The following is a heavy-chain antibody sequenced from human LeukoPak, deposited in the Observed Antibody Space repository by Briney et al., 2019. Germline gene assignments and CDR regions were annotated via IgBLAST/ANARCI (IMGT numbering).Heavy chain of an antibody. J-gene: IGHJ6*03. D-gene: IGHD3-3*01. Sequence: GGSLRLSCAASGFTFSAYSMTWVRQAPGKGLEWVASVGSSGAYIYYADSVKGRFTISRDNAKNSLFLQMNSLRVEDTALYYCARMHLFGVVNYNYYYMDVWGTGTPVTVSS. CDR2: VGSSGAYI. CDR1: GFTFSAYS. CDR3: ARMHLFGVVNYNYYYMDV. V-gene: IGHV3-21*01.